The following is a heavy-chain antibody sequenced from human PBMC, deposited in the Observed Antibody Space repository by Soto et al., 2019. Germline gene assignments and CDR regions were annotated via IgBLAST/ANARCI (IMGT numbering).Heavy chain of an antibody. CDR3: ARADFWSDYFSY. D-gene: IGHD3-3*01. CDR1: GFTFSSYG. Sequence: GVSLRLSCAASGFTFSSYGMHWVRQAPGKGLERVAVIWYDGSNKYYADSVKGRFTISRDNSKNTLYLQMNSLRAEDTAVYYCARADFWSDYFSYWGQGTLVTVSS. J-gene: IGHJ4*02. V-gene: IGHV3-33*01. CDR2: IWYDGSNK.